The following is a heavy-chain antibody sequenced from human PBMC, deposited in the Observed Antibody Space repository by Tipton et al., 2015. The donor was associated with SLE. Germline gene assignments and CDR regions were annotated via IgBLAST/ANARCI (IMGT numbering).Heavy chain of an antibody. Sequence: GSLRLSCAASGFTFSSYWMHWVRQAPGAGLMWVSRVNAGGSSTNYADSVKGRFTISRDHAQNSLYLQMNRLRAEDTAVYYCARDHPNWTYYYYYMDVWGKGTTVTISS. CDR1: GFTFSSYW. CDR2: VNAGGSST. J-gene: IGHJ6*03. D-gene: IGHD1-20*01. V-gene: IGHV3-74*01. CDR3: ARDHPNWTYYYYYMDV.